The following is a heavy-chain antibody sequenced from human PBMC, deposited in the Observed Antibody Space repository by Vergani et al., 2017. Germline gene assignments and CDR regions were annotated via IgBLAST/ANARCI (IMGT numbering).Heavy chain of an antibody. D-gene: IGHD3-10*01. CDR1: GGTFSSYA. Sequence: QVQLVQSGAEVKKPGSSVKVSCKASGGTFSSYAISWVRQAPGQGLEWMGRIIPIFVTANYAQKFQGRVTITADESTSTAYMELSGLRSEDTAVYYCGRDPGSDGWFGEFPWGQGTLVTVSS. CDR3: GRDPGSDGWFGEFP. V-gene: IGHV1-69*18. J-gene: IGHJ5*02. CDR2: IIPIFVTA.